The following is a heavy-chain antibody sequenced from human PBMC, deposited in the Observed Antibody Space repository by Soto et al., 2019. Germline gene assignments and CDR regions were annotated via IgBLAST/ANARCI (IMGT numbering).Heavy chain of an antibody. CDR3: ARDLWGYCGTDCYPLDV. V-gene: IGHV4-30-2*01. CDR1: GGSISSGGYS. D-gene: IGHD2-21*02. CDR2: IYYGGST. Sequence: SETLSLTCAVSGGSISSGGYSWSWIRQPPGKGLEWIGYIYYGGSTYYNPSLKSRVTISLETSKSQFSLRLSSVTAADTAVYYCARDLWGYCGTDCYPLDVWGQGTTVTVSS. J-gene: IGHJ6*02.